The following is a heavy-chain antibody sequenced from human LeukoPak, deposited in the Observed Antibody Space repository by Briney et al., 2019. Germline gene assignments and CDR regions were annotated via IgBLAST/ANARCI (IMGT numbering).Heavy chain of an antibody. CDR2: ISGSGGST. Sequence: GGSLRLSCAASGFTFSSYAMSWVRQAPGKGLEWASAISGSGGSTYYADSVKGRFTISRDNSKNTLYLQMNSLRAEDTAVYYCAKVYYYGSGSYDYWGQGTLVTVSS. J-gene: IGHJ4*02. CDR3: AKVYYYGSGSYDY. CDR1: GFTFSSYA. D-gene: IGHD3-10*01. V-gene: IGHV3-23*01.